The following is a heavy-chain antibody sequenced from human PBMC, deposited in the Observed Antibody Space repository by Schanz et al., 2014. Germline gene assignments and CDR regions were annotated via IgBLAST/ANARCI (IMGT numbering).Heavy chain of an antibody. Sequence: EVHLLESGGGLVPPGGSLRLSCAASGFNFSDYAMCWVRQAPGKGLEWVSAISGRDGSTYYADSVRGRFTISRDNSKNTLYLQMNSLRAEDTGVYYGANNWNLDYWGQGTLVTVSS. CDR3: ANNWNLDY. J-gene: IGHJ4*02. CDR1: GFNFSDYA. V-gene: IGHV3-23*01. D-gene: IGHD1-20*01. CDR2: ISGRDGST.